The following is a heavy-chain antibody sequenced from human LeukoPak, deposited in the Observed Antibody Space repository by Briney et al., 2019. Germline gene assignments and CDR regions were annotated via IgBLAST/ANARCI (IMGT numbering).Heavy chain of an antibody. CDR1: GYSISSGYY. CDR2: IYHSGST. V-gene: IGHV4-38-2*02. Sequence: SETLSLTCIVSGYSISSGYYWGWIRQPPGKGLEWIGSIYHSGSTYYNPSLKSRVTISVDTSKNQFSLRLSSVTAADTAVYYCARDPTGTNGNWFDPWGQGTLVTVSS. J-gene: IGHJ5*02. CDR3: ARDPTGTNGNWFDP. D-gene: IGHD1-7*01.